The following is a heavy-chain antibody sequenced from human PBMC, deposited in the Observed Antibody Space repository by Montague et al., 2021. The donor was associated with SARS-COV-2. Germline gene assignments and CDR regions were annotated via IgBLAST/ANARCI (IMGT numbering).Heavy chain of an antibody. J-gene: IGHJ4*02. CDR3: ARQGGDIVVVIAIRGPYYFDY. CDR2: IYYGRST. D-gene: IGHD2-21*01. CDR1: GGSISSSSCY. Sequence: SETLSLTCTVSGGSISSSSCYWGRIRQPPGKGLEWIGTIYYGRSTYYNPSLKSRVTISVDTSKNQFSLKLSSVTAADTAVYYCARQGGDIVVVIAIRGPYYFDYWGQGTLVTVSS. V-gene: IGHV4-39*01.